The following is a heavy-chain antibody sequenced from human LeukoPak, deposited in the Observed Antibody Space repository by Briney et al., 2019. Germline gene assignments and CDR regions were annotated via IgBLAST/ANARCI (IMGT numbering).Heavy chain of an antibody. D-gene: IGHD3-3*01. V-gene: IGHV4-4*07. CDR3: AGEYDFWTGTDFSRGWLDP. Sequence: PSETLFLTCTISGVSINDHHWAWIRQSAGKGLEWIGHIYISGTTDYNPSLRSRVTISLDMSKNSFSLRLNSVTAADTAVYFCAGEYDFWTGTDFSRGWLDPWGQGILVTVSS. CDR2: IYISGTT. CDR1: GVSINDHH. J-gene: IGHJ5*02.